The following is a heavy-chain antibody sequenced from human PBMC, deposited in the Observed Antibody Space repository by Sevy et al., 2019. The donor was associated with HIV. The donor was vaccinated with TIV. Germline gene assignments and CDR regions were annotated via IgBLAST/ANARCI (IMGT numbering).Heavy chain of an antibody. CDR1: GYSIGSDHY. Sequence: SETLSLTCTVSGYSIGSDHYWGWIRQPPGKGLEWIASIYRSGSTYYNPSLKSRVTMSLDTSRNQFSLKVRSVTAADTALYYCARELQVDTAMVHNWFDPWGHGTLVTVS. CDR3: ARELQVDTAMVHNWFDP. J-gene: IGHJ5*02. CDR2: IYRSGST. D-gene: IGHD5-18*01. V-gene: IGHV4-38-2*02.